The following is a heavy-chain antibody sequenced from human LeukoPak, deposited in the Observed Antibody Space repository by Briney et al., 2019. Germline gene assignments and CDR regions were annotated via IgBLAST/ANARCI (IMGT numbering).Heavy chain of an antibody. Sequence: ASVKVSCKASGYTFTGYYMHWVRQAPGQGLEWMGWINPNSGGTNYAQKFQGRVTMTRDTSISTAYMELSRLRSDDTAVYYCARGEAYYYFWSGRNYGMDVWGQGTTVTVSS. CDR1: GYTFTGYY. D-gene: IGHD3-3*01. CDR2: INPNSGGT. CDR3: ARGEAYYYFWSGRNYGMDV. J-gene: IGHJ6*02. V-gene: IGHV1-2*02.